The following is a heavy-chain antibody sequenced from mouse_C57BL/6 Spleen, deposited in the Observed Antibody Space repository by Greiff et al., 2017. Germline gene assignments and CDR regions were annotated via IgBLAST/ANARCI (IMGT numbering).Heavy chain of an antibody. Sequence: QVQLQQSGPELVKPGASVTISCKASGYAFSSSWMNWVKQRPGKGLEWIGRIYPGDGDTNYNGKFKGKATLTADKSSSTAYMQLSSLTSEDSAVYVCARRDYYGSSYWYFDVWGTGTTVTVSS. CDR1: GYAFSSSW. CDR3: ARRDYYGSSYWYFDV. D-gene: IGHD1-1*01. J-gene: IGHJ1*03. V-gene: IGHV1-82*01. CDR2: IYPGDGDT.